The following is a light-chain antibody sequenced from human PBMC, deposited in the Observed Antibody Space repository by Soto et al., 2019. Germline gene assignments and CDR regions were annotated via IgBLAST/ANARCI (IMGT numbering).Light chain of an antibody. V-gene: IGKV3-20*01. Sequence: ELVLTQSPGTLSLSPGDRATLSCRASQSVSSSYLAWYQQKPGQAPRLLIYGASSRATGIPDRFSGTGSGTDFTLTISRLEPEDFAVYYCQQYDSSPKTFGQGTKVDIK. CDR3: QQYDSSPKT. CDR2: GAS. CDR1: QSVSSSY. J-gene: IGKJ1*01.